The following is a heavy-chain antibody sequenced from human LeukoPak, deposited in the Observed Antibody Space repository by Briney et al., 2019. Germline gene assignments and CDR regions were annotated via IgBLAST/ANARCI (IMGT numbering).Heavy chain of an antibody. CDR3: ARESENIVVVPAAIADDAFDI. Sequence: GGSLRLSCAASGFTFSSYWMNRARQAPGKGLEWVASINHNGNVNYYVDSVKGRFTISRDNAKNSLYLQMNSLRAEDTAVYYCARESENIVVVPAAIADDAFDIWGQGTMVTVSS. CDR2: INHNGNVN. CDR1: GFTFSSYW. D-gene: IGHD2-2*01. V-gene: IGHV3-7*01. J-gene: IGHJ3*02.